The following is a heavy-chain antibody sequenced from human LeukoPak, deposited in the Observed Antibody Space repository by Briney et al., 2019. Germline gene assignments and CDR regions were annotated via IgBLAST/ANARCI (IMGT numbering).Heavy chain of an antibody. CDR1: GGSFSGYY. CDR2: INHSGST. CDR3: ARQYSSGWYFSFDY. J-gene: IGHJ4*02. V-gene: IGHV4-34*01. Sequence: SETLSLTCAVYGGSFSGYYWSWIRQPPGKGLEWIGEINHSGSTNYNPSLKSRVTISVDTSKNQFSLKLSSVTAADTAVYYCARQYSSGWYFSFDYWAREPWSPSPQ. D-gene: IGHD6-19*01.